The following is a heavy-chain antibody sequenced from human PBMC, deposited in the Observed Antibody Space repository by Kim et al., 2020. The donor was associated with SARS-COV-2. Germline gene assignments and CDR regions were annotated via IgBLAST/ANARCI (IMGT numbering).Heavy chain of an antibody. Sequence: GESLKISFKGSGYSFTNYWISWVRQMPGKGLEWMGSIDPSDSYTNYSPSFQGHVTISADKSITTAYLQWSSLKASDTAMYYCARHEGIAVAIDYWGQGTLVTVSS. V-gene: IGHV5-10-1*01. CDR1: GYSFTNYW. J-gene: IGHJ4*02. CDR3: ARHEGIAVAIDY. D-gene: IGHD6-19*01. CDR2: IDPSDSYT.